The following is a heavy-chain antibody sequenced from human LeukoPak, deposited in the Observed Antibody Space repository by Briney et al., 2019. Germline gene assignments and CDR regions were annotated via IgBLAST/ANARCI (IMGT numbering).Heavy chain of an antibody. CDR1: GFTFDDYA. CDR2: ISWNSGSI. J-gene: IGHJ4*02. D-gene: IGHD1-1*01. Sequence: PGGSLRLSCAASGFTFDDYAMHWVRQAPGKGLEWVSGISWNSGSIGYADSVKGRFTISRDNAKNSLYLQMNSLRAEDTALYYCAKDISETGTTGTDALDYWGREPWSPSPQ. V-gene: IGHV3-9*01. CDR3: AKDISETGTTGTDALDY.